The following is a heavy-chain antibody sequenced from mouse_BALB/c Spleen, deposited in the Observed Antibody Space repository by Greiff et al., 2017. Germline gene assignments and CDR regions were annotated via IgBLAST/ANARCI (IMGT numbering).Heavy chain of an antibody. CDR2: ISNGGGST. CDR3: ARLREVF. J-gene: IGHJ2*01. V-gene: IGHV5-12-2*01. CDR1: GFTFSSYT. D-gene: IGHD3-3*01. Sequence: EVKLVESGGGLVQPGGSLKLSCAASGFTFSSYTMSWVRQTPEKRLEWVAYISNGGGSTYYPDTVKGRFTISRDNAKNTLYLQMSSLKSEDTAMYYCARLREVFWGQGTTLTVSS.